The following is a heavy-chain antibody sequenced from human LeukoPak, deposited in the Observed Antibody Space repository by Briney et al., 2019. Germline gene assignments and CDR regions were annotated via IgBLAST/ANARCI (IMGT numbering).Heavy chain of an antibody. D-gene: IGHD3-16*02. CDR2: INPSGGST. CDR1: GYTFTSYY. CDR3: TREGVYSPDPSSYHRDAFDI. J-gene: IGHJ3*02. V-gene: IGHV1-46*01. Sequence: GASVKVSCKASGYTFTSYYMHWVRQAPGQGLEWMGIINPSGGSTSYAQKFQGRVTITADKSTNTAHMELSSLRSEDTAVYYCTREGVYSPDPSSYHRDAFDIWGQGTVVTVSS.